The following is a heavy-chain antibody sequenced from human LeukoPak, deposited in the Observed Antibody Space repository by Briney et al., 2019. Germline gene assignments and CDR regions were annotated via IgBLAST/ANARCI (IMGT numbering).Heavy chain of an antibody. Sequence: GGSLRLSCAASGFTFDDYAMHWVRQAPGKGLEWVSGISWNSGSIGYADSVKGRFTISRDNAKNSLYLQMNSLRAEDTALYYCARGETYYYGSGSWSAFDIWGQGTMVTVSS. D-gene: IGHD3-10*01. J-gene: IGHJ3*02. V-gene: IGHV3-9*01. CDR2: ISWNSGSI. CDR1: GFTFDDYA. CDR3: ARGETYYYGSGSWSAFDI.